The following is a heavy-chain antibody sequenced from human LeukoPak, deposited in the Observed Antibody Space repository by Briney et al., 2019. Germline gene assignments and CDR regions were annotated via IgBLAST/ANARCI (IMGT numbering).Heavy chain of an antibody. J-gene: IGHJ4*02. Sequence: SETLCLTCTVSGYSISSGYYWGWIRQPPGKGLEWIGSIYHSGSTYYNPSLKSRVTISVDTSKNQFSLKLSSVTAADTAVYYCARVRGVVVTENFDYWGQGTLVTVSS. CDR3: ARVRGVVVTENFDY. D-gene: IGHD2-21*02. CDR1: GYSISSGYY. CDR2: IYHSGST. V-gene: IGHV4-38-2*02.